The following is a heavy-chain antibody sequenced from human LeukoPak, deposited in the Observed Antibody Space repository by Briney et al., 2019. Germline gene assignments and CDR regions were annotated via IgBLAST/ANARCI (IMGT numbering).Heavy chain of an antibody. CDR1: RGSISSSSYY. CDR2: IYYSGST. CDR3: ARSPNSGYDPFDY. V-gene: IGHV4-39*01. D-gene: IGHD5-12*01. Sequence: SETLSLTCTVSRGSISSSSYYWGWIRQPPGEGLEWIGSIYYSGSTYYNPSLKSRVTISVDTSKNQFSLKLSSVTAADTAVYYCARSPNSGYDPFDYWGQGTLVTVSS. J-gene: IGHJ4*02.